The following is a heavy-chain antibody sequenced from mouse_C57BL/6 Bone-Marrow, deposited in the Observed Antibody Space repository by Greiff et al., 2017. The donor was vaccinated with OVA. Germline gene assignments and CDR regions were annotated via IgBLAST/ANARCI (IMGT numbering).Heavy chain of an antibody. CDR3: TFITTVVPHFDY. CDR1: GFNIKDYY. J-gene: IGHJ2*01. D-gene: IGHD1-1*01. Sequence: EVKLVESGAELVRPGASVKLSCTASGFNIKDYYMHWVKQRPEQGLEWIGRIDPEDGDTEYAPKFQGKATMTADTSSNTAYLQLSSLTSEDTAVYYCTFITTVVPHFDYWGQGTTLTVSS. CDR2: IDPEDGDT. V-gene: IGHV14-1*01.